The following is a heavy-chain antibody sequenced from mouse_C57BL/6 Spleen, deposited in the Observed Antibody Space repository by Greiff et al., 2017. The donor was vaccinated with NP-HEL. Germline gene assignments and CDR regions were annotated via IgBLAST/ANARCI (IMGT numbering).Heavy chain of an antibody. Sequence: VQLKESGAELVRPGASVKLSCTASGFNIKDDYMHWVKQRPEQGLEWIGWIDPENGDTEYASKFQGKATITADTSSNTAYLQLSSLTSEDTAVYYCTTNYYGSSYEVDYWGQGTSVTVSS. CDR3: TTNYYGSSYEVDY. CDR2: IDPENGDT. CDR1: GFNIKDDY. V-gene: IGHV14-4*01. D-gene: IGHD1-1*01. J-gene: IGHJ4*01.